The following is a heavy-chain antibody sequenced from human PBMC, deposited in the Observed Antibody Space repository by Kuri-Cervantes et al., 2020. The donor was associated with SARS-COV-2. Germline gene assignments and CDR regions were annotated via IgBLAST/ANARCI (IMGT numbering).Heavy chain of an antibody. V-gene: IGHV1-18*01. CDR3: ARGYCSSTSRHYYYYYMDV. D-gene: IGHD2-2*01. Sequence: ASVKVSCKASGYTFTSYGISWVRQAPGQGLEWMGWISAYNGNTNYAQKLQGRVTMTTDTSTSTAYMELRSLRSDDTAVYYCARGYCSSTSRHYYYYYMDVWGKGTRSPSP. CDR2: ISAYNGNT. J-gene: IGHJ6*03. CDR1: GYTFTSYG.